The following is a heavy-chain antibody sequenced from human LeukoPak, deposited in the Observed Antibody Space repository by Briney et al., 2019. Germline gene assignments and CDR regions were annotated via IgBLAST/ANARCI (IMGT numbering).Heavy chain of an antibody. CDR3: ARQYCSSTSCTFDY. Sequence: PGGSLRLSCAASGFTFGSYGMSWVRQAPGKGLEWVSGITGSGDSTYYADSVKGRFTISRDNAKNSLYLHMNSLRAEDMAVYYCARQYCSSTSCTFDYWGQGTLVTVSS. CDR2: ITGSGDST. J-gene: IGHJ4*02. V-gene: IGHV3-23*01. D-gene: IGHD2-2*01. CDR1: GFTFGSYG.